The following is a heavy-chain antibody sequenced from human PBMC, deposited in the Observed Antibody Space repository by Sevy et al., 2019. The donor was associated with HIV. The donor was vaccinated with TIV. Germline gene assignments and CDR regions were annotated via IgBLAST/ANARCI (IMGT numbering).Heavy chain of an antibody. CDR2: IRGKTYGGKA. CDR1: GFTFGDYA. Sequence: GGSLRLSCTTSGFTFGDYALSWFRQAPGKGLQWVTFIRGKTYGGKAEYAASVKLRFTISRDDSKSIAYLQMNSLKTEDTSVYYCTRGPSWNYLVSFDYWGQGTLVTVSS. CDR3: TRGPSWNYLVSFDY. V-gene: IGHV3-49*03. D-gene: IGHD1-7*01. J-gene: IGHJ4*02.